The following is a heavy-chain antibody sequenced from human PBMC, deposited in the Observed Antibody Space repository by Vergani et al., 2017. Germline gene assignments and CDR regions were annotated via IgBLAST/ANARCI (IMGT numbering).Heavy chain of an antibody. J-gene: IGHJ5*02. V-gene: IGHV4-59*01. D-gene: IGHD3-10*01. CDR1: GGSMSGYY. CDR2: MYHSGST. CDR3: GRVADFYGLGIRLLDL. Sequence: QVRLQESGPGLVKPSETLSLTCSVSGGSMSGYYWSWIRQPPGKELEWIGYMYHSGSTNYNPSLETLVTISGDTSKNQFSLQLNSVTAADTAVYYCGRVADFYGLGIRLLDLWGQGILVTVSS.